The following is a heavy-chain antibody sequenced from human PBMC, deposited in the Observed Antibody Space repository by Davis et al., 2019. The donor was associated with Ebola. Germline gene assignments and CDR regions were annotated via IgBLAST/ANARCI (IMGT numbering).Heavy chain of an antibody. CDR2: IYYSGST. D-gene: IGHD3-22*01. CDR3: ARVVLYYYDSSGYYYGGYGMDV. V-gene: IGHV4-39*07. J-gene: IGHJ6*04. CDR1: GGSITSSRYY. Sequence: SETLSLTCTVPGGSITSSRYYWCWIRQPPGKGLEWIGSIYYSGSTYYNPSLKSRVTISVDKSKNQFSLKLTSVTAADTAVYYGARVVLYYYDSSGYYYGGYGMDVWGKGTTVTVSS.